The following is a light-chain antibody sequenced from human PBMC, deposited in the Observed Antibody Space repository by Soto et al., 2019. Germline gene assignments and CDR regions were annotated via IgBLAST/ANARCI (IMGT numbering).Light chain of an antibody. J-gene: IGKJ2*01. Sequence: EIVLTQSPGTLSLSPGEMASLSGRASQSVISDFLAWYQQKRGQPPRLLIYDASKRATGIPARFSGGGSGTAFTLTISRVEPEDSAVYYCQQTFHSPRTFGQGTRLEIK. CDR2: DAS. V-gene: IGKV3-20*01. CDR3: QQTFHSPRT. CDR1: QSVISDF.